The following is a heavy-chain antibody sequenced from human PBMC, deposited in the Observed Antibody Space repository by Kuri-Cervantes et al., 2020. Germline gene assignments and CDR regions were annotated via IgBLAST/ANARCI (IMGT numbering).Heavy chain of an antibody. J-gene: IGHJ6*02. CDR3: ARDKVVVVVAATYYYYYGMDV. CDR1: GFTFSSYG. Sequence: GGSLRLSCAASGFTFSSYGMHWVRQAPGKGLEWVAVISYDGSNKYYADSVKGRFTISRDNSKNTLYLQMNSLRAEDTAVYYCARDKVVVVVAATYYYYYGMDVWGQGTTVTRLL. V-gene: IGHV3-30*19. D-gene: IGHD2-15*01. CDR2: ISYDGSNK.